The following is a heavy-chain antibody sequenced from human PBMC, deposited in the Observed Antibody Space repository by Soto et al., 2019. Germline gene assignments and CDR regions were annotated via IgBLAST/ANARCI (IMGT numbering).Heavy chain of an antibody. J-gene: IGHJ6*02. CDR3: ARDRTQQLVGGMDV. D-gene: IGHD6-13*01. V-gene: IGHV1-3*01. CDR2: INAGNGNT. CDR1: GYSFTSYA. Sequence: ASVKVSCKASGYSFTSYAIRWVRQAPGQRLEWMGWINAGNGNTKYSQKFQGRVTITRDTSASTAYMELSSLRSEDTAVYYCARDRTQQLVGGMDVWGQGTTVTVSS.